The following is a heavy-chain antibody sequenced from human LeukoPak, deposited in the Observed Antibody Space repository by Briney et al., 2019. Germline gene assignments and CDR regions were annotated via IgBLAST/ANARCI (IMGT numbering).Heavy chain of an antibody. J-gene: IGHJ5*02. CDR3: SRVICGGYSYGVNWFDP. Sequence: SETLSLTCTVSGGSISSGGYYWSWIRQPDGKGLEWVGRIYISGRTNYNPSLKSQVTISLGTSKNQYSLKLNSVTAADTDVNYCSRVICGGYSYGVNWFDPWGQGTLVTVSS. CDR1: GGSISSGGYY. CDR2: IYISGRT. V-gene: IGHV4-61*02. D-gene: IGHD5-18*01.